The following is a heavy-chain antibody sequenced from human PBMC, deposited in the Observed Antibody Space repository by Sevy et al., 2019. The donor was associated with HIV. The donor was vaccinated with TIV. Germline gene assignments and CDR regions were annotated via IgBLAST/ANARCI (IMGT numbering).Heavy chain of an antibody. Sequence: GGSLRLSCAASGFTFGSYWMTWVRQAPGKGLEWVANIKEDGSGRFYVDSVRGRFTVSRDDAKKTLYLQMNNLRGEDTALYYCARLYSSSSGRGLDNWGQGALVTVSS. CDR3: ARLYSSSSGRGLDN. CDR1: GFTFGSYW. CDR2: IKEDGSGR. J-gene: IGHJ4*02. V-gene: IGHV3-7*01. D-gene: IGHD6-6*01.